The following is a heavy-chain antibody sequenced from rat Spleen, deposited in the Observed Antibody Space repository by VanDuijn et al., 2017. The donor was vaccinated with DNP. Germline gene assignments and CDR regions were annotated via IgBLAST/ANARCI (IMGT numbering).Heavy chain of an antibody. V-gene: IGHV2S12*01. CDR1: GFSLTSYG. Sequence: QVQLKESGPGLVQPSQTLSLTCTVSGFSLTSYGVSWVRQPPGKGLEWIAAISSGGSTYYNSALKSRLSISRDTSKSQVFLKINSLQTEDTAIYFCTREPRFDYWGQGVMVTVSS. CDR2: ISSGGST. J-gene: IGHJ2*01. CDR3: TREPRFDY.